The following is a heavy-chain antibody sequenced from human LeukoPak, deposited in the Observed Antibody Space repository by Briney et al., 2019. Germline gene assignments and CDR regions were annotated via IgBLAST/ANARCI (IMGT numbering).Heavy chain of an antibody. Sequence: SETLSLTCTVSGGSISSSSYYWGWIRQPPGKGLEWIGSIYYSGSTYYNPSLKSRVTISVDTSKNQFSLKLSSVTAADTAVYYCARARRDYYDSRGYYLRDFDSWGLGTLVTVSS. D-gene: IGHD3-22*01. CDR1: GGSISSSSYY. CDR2: IYYSGST. CDR3: ARARRDYYDSRGYYLRDFDS. J-gene: IGHJ4*02. V-gene: IGHV4-39*01.